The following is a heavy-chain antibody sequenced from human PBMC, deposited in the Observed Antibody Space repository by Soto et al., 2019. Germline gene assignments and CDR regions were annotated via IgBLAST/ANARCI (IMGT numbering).Heavy chain of an antibody. CDR1: GGTFSSYA. CDR2: IIPIFGTA. D-gene: IGHD2-2*01. V-gene: IGHV1-69*13. CDR3: ASRYCSSTSCPKYRTGGYYGMDV. J-gene: IGHJ6*02. Sequence: SVKVSCKASGGTFSSYAISWVRQAPGQGLEWMGGIIPIFGTANYAQKFQGRVTITADESTSTAYMELSSLRSEDTAVYYCASRYCSSTSCPKYRTGGYYGMDVWGQGTTVTVSS.